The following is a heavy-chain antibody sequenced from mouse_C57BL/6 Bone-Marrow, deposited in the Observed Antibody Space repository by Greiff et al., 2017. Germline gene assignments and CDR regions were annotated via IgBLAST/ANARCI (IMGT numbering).Heavy chain of an antibody. D-gene: IGHD2-4*01. Sequence: QVTLKESGPGILQPSQTLSLTCSFSGFSLSTFGMGVGWIRQPSGKGLEWLAHIWWEDDKYYNPALKSRLTISKDTSKNQVFLKIANVDTADTATYYCARIERDYESSYWYFDVWGTGTTVTVSS. J-gene: IGHJ1*03. CDR2: IWWEDDK. V-gene: IGHV8-8*01. CDR1: GFSLSTFGMG. CDR3: ARIERDYESSYWYFDV.